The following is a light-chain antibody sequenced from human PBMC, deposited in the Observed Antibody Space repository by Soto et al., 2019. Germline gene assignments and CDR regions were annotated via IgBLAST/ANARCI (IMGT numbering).Light chain of an antibody. V-gene: IGLV1-40*01. Sequence: QSVLTQPPSVSGAPGQRVTISCTGSSSNIGAGYDVHWYKQLPGTAPKLLIYGNSNRPSEVPDRFSGSKSGTSASLAITGIKAEDEADYYCQSYDSSLSALFGGGTKLTVL. CDR3: QSYDSSLSAL. CDR1: SSNIGAGYD. CDR2: GNS. J-gene: IGLJ3*02.